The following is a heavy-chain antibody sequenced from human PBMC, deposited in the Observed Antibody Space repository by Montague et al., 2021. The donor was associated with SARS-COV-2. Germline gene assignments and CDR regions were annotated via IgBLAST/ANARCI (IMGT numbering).Heavy chain of an antibody. CDR1: GFSFSNYY. Sequence: SLRLSCAASGFSFSNYYMNWIRQAPGKGLEWVSYITTSGSTIYYADSVKGRFTISRDNTRDSLYLQMNSLRVEDTAVYYCARGVPSSDSRTGFEFWGQGTLVTVSS. CDR3: ARGVPSSDSRTGFEF. J-gene: IGHJ4*02. D-gene: IGHD3-22*01. CDR2: ITTSGSTI. V-gene: IGHV3-11*01.